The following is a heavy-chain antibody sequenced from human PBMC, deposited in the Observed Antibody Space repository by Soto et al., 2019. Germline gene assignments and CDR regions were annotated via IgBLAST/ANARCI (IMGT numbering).Heavy chain of an antibody. D-gene: IGHD2-15*01. Sequence: EVQLVESGGGLVQPGRSMRLSCAASGFTFDDYAMHWVRQAPGKGLEWVSGISWNSGSIGYEDTVKGRFTISRDNAKNSLYLQMDSMRTDDKTLYSCAKNLRVRCYYWAFDYWGPGTLVTVST. J-gene: IGHJ4*02. V-gene: IGHV3-9*01. CDR3: AKNLRVRCYYWAFDY. CDR2: ISWNSGSI. CDR1: GFTFDDYA.